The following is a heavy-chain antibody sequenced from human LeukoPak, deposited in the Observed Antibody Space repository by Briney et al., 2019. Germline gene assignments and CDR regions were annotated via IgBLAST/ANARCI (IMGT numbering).Heavy chain of an antibody. Sequence: GESLKISCKGSGYSFTSYWIGWVRQVPGKGLEWMGIIYPGDSDTRYSPSFQGQVTISADKSISTAYLQWSSLKASDTAMYYCARRQYSSSSHYYYYYMDVWGKGTTVTVSS. CDR3: ARRQYSSSSHYYYYYMDV. D-gene: IGHD6-6*01. V-gene: IGHV5-51*01. CDR1: GYSFTSYW. J-gene: IGHJ6*03. CDR2: IYPGDSDT.